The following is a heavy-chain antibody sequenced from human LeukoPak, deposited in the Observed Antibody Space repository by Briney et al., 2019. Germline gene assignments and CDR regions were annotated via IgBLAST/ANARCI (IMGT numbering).Heavy chain of an antibody. CDR3: ARHRGLGFDY. CDR2: IYYSGST. V-gene: IGHV4-59*08. CDR1: GGSMTSYY. D-gene: IGHD5-24*01. J-gene: IGHJ4*02. Sequence: PSETLSLTCTVSGGSMTSYYWSWIRQSPGKGLEWIGYIYYSGSTNYNPSLKNRVTISVDTSKNQFSLKLSSVTAADTAVYSCARHRGLGFDYWGQGTLVTVSS.